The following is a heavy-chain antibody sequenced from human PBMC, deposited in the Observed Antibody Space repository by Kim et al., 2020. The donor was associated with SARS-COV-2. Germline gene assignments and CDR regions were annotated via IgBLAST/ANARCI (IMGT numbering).Heavy chain of an antibody. CDR3: ARHGGLWFGDFFDY. CDR1: GGSISSSSYY. V-gene: IGHV4-39*01. D-gene: IGHD3-10*01. CDR2: IYYSGST. J-gene: IGHJ4*01. Sequence: SETLSLTCTVSGGSISSSSYYWGWIRQPPGKGLEWIGSIYYSGSTYYNPSLKSRVTISVDTSKNQFSLKLSSVTAADTAVYYCARHGGLWFGDFFDYWG.